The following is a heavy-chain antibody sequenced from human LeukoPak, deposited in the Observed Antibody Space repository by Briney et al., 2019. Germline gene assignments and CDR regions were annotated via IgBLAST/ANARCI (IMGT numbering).Heavy chain of an antibody. V-gene: IGHV3-21*01. D-gene: IGHD5-18*01. CDR1: GFTFSSYS. Sequence: GGSLRLSCAASGFTFSSYSRNWVRQAPGKGLEWVSSISSSSSYIYYADSVKGRFTISRDNAKNSLYLQMNSLRAEDTAVYYCARVDTAMAYFDYWGQGTLVTVSS. CDR2: ISSSSSYI. J-gene: IGHJ4*02. CDR3: ARVDTAMAYFDY.